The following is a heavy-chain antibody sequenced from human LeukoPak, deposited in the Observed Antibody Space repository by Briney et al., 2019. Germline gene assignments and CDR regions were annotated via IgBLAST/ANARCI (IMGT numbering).Heavy chain of an antibody. Sequence: PGGSLRLSCAVSGITLSNYGMSWVRQAPGKGLEWVAGISGSGGATNYADSVKGRVTIPRDNPTNTLYLQMNSLRVEGTAVYFCAKRGVVVRVILVGCHKEAYDFDSWGQGALVTVSS. J-gene: IGHJ4*02. CDR3: AKRGVVVRVILVGCHKEAYDFDS. CDR1: GITLSNYG. D-gene: IGHD3-10*01. CDR2: ISGSGGAT. V-gene: IGHV3-23*01.